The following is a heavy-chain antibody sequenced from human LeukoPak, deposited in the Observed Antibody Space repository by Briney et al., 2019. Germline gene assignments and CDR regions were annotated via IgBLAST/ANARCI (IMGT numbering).Heavy chain of an antibody. J-gene: IGHJ3*02. CDR2: ISYSGGT. D-gene: IGHD1-14*01. CDR1: GGSITNYY. CDR3: ARFGGNRFFDI. Sequence: KPSETLSLTCTVSGGSITNYYWNWIRQPPGKGLESIGYISYSGGTNYNPSLKSRLTISLDTSKNHFSLKLNSVTAADTAVYYCARFGGNRFFDIWGQGAMVTVSS. V-gene: IGHV4-59*08.